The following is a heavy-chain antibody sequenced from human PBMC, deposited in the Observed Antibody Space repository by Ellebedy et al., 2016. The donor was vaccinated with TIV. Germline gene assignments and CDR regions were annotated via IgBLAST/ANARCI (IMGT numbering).Heavy chain of an antibody. CDR2: IYYSGST. CDR1: GGSISSYY. J-gene: IGHJ5*02. Sequence: MPSETLSLTCTVSGGSISSYYWSWIRQPPGKGLEWIGYIYYSGSTNYNPSLKSRVTISVDTSKNQFSLKLSSVTAADTAVYYCARGRVVLHWFDPWGQGTLVTVSS. D-gene: IGHD2-15*01. CDR3: ARGRVVLHWFDP. V-gene: IGHV4-59*08.